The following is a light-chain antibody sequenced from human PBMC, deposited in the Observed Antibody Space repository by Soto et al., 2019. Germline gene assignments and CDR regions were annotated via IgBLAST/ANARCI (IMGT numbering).Light chain of an antibody. CDR1: SSDVGGYNY. V-gene: IGLV2-14*01. J-gene: IGLJ1*01. Sequence: ALIQPASVSGPAGQSITISCTGTSSDVGGYNYVSWYQQHPGKAPKFMIYDVSNRPSGVSNRFSGSKSGNTASLTISRLQAEDEADYYCCSYTTSNTRQIVFGTGTKVTVL. CDR3: CSYTTSNTRQIV. CDR2: DVS.